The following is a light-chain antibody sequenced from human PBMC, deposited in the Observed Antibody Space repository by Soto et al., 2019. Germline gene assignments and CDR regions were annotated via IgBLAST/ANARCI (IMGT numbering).Light chain of an antibody. Sequence: QSALTQPPSASGSPGQSVTISCTGTSSDVGAYSYVSWYQQHPGKAPKLMIYEVSKRPSGVPDRFSGSKSGNTASLTVSGLHAEDEADYYCSSYAGSNNFVVFGGGTKVTVL. CDR3: SSYAGSNNFVV. V-gene: IGLV2-8*01. CDR1: SSDVGAYSY. J-gene: IGLJ2*01. CDR2: EVS.